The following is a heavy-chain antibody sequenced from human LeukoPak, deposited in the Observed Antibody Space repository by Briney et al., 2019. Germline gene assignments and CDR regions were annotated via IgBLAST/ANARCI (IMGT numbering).Heavy chain of an antibody. CDR2: INPNSGGT. CDR3: ARVPCTSCYAEYFQH. CDR1: GYTFTGYY. Sequence: GASVKVSCKASGYTFTGYYMHWVRQAPGQGLEWMGWINPNSGGTNYAQKFQGRVTMTRDTSISTAYMELSRLRSDDTAVYYCARVPCTSCYAEYFQHWGQGTLVTVSS. D-gene: IGHD2-2*01. V-gene: IGHV1-2*02. J-gene: IGHJ1*01.